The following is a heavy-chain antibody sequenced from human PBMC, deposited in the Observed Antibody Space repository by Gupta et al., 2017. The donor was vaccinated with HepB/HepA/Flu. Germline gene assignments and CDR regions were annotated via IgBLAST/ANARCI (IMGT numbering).Heavy chain of an antibody. V-gene: IGHV3-11*01. CDR3: AKTAGAVDYLNY. Sequence: QVQLVESGGDLVKPGGSMRLSCAAPGFIFSDYHMTWIRQAPGKGLEWLSYISPIGVTIYYADSVKGRFTISRDNARNSLSLQMNSLTAEDTALYYCAKTAGAVDYLNYWGQGTLVTVSS. J-gene: IGHJ4*02. D-gene: IGHD6-19*01. CDR2: ISPIGVTI. CDR1: GFIFSDYH.